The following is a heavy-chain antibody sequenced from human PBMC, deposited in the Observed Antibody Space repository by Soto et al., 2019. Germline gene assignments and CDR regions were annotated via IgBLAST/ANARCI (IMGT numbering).Heavy chain of an antibody. V-gene: IGHV1-69*13. CDR2: IIPIFGTA. CDR1: GGTFSSYA. CDR3: ARDPTPNPNRGRYLAPYYFDY. Sequence: GASVKVSCKASGGTFSSYAISWVRQAPGQGLEWMGGIIPIFGTANYAQKFQGRVTITADESTSTAYMELSSLRSEDTAVYYCARDPTPNPNRGRYLAPYYFDYWGQGNLVTVSS. J-gene: IGHJ4*02. D-gene: IGHD1-26*01.